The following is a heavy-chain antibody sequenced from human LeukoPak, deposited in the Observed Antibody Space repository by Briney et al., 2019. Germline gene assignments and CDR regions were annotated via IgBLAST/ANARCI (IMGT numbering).Heavy chain of an antibody. D-gene: IGHD3-9*01. CDR3: ARGSPYYDILTGYTFDY. Sequence: GRSLRLSCAASGFTFSSYDMHWVRQAPGKGLEWVAVIWYDGSNKYYADSVKGRFTISRDNSKNTLYLQMNSLRAEDTAVYYCARGSPYYDILTGYTFDYWGQGTLVTVSS. CDR1: GFTFSSYD. CDR2: IWYDGSNK. J-gene: IGHJ4*02. V-gene: IGHV3-33*01.